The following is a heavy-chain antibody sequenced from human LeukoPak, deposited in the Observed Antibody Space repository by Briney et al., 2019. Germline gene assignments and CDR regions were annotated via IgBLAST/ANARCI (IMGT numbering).Heavy chain of an antibody. V-gene: IGHV1-2*02. J-gene: IGHJ3*01. CDR1: GYTFTDYY. CDR3: ARDTSAFDV. CDR2: INPNSGGT. Sequence: ASVKVSCKASGYTFTDYYLHWVRQAPGQGLEWMGWINPNSGGTNYAQKFQGRVTMTRDTSISAAYMELSTLRSDDTAVYYCARDTSAFDVWGQGTMVTVSS.